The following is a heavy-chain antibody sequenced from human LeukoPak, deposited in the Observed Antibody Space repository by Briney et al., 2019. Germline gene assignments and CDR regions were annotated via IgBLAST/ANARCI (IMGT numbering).Heavy chain of an antibody. D-gene: IGHD6-13*01. CDR3: ARATPARIAAAGVRAYYYYMDV. Sequence: SETLSLTCAVYGGSFIGFHWNWIRQPPGKGLEWIGEINHSGSTNYNPSLKSRVTISVDTSKNQFSLKLSSVTAADTAVYYCARATPARIAAAGVRAYYYYMDVWGKGTTVTVSS. CDR1: GGSFIGFH. V-gene: IGHV4-34*01. CDR2: INHSGST. J-gene: IGHJ6*03.